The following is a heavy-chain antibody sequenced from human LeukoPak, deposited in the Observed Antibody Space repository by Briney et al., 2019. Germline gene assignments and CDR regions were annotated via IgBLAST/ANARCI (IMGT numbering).Heavy chain of an antibody. CDR2: ISGSGGST. V-gene: IGHV3-23*01. Sequence: SGGSLRLSCAASGFTFSSHAMSWVRQAPGKGLEWVSAISGSGGSTSSADSVKGRFTVSRDNSKNTLYLQMNSLRAEDTAVYYCAKDWGFGVVIILAYWGQGTLVTVSS. CDR1: GFTFSSHA. J-gene: IGHJ4*02. D-gene: IGHD3-3*01. CDR3: AKDWGFGVVIILAY.